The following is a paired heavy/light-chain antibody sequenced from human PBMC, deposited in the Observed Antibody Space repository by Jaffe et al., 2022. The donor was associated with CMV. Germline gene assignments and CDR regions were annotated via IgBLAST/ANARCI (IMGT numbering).Light chain of an antibody. CDR1: QIISIN. CDR2: GAS. J-gene: IGKJ2*01. V-gene: IGKV3-15*01. CDR3: QQHELGIT. Sequence: EIVMTQAPVTLSASPGERVTLSCRASQIISINLAWYQQKPGQAPRLLIFGASARATGIPARFSGSGSGTEFTLTINSLQSEDFAVYYCQQHELGITFGQGTKLETK.
Heavy chain of an antibody. Sequence: QVQLVQSGAEVKKTGASVKVSCKASGYGFIGHYINWVRQAPRQGLEWVGWINPNSGGTNYEQKFQGRVTMTRDTSTSTAYMELNRLTSDDAAVYYCATCSGTPCYFEYWGQGTLVTVSS. V-gene: IGHV1-2*02. CDR2: INPNSGGT. J-gene: IGHJ4*02. CDR3: ATCSGTPCYFEY. D-gene: IGHD6-19*01. CDR1: GYGFIGHY.